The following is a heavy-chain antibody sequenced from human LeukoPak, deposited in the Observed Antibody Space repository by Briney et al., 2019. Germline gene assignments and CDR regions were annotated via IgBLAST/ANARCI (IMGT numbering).Heavy chain of an antibody. J-gene: IGHJ4*02. D-gene: IGHD3-3*01. Sequence: GGSLRLSCAASGFTFSSYAMSWVRQAPGKGLEWVSAISGSGGSTYYADSVKGRFTISRDNSKNTLYLQMNSLRAEDTAVYYCAKSDKGEDFWSGYYSARYFDYWGQGTLVTVSS. V-gene: IGHV3-23*01. CDR3: AKSDKGEDFWSGYYSARYFDY. CDR2: ISGSGGST. CDR1: GFTFSSYA.